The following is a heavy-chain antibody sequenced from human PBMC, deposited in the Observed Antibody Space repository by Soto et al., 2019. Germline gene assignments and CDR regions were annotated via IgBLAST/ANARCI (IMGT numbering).Heavy chain of an antibody. J-gene: IGHJ4*02. V-gene: IGHV3-11*01. CDR3: ARGTYRSKTDFDY. Sequence: QVQLVESGGGLVKPGGSLRLSCAASGFTFSDYYMTWIRQAPGSGREWVSYISSSSGTISYANSVKGRFTISRDNAQNSLYLQMPSRRAEDTAVYYCARGTYRSKTDFDYWGQGTLVTVSS. D-gene: IGHD6-13*01. CDR1: GFTFSDYY. CDR2: ISSSSGTI.